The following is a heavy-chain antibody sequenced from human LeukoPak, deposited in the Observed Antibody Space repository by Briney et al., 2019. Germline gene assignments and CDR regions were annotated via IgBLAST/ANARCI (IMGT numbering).Heavy chain of an antibody. D-gene: IGHD6-19*01. CDR3: ARVGTGYSSAPVDS. Sequence: SETLSLTCTVSGGSISSYYWSWIRQPAGKGLEWIGYIYYSGSTYYNPSLKSRVTISVDTSKNQFSLKLSSVTAADTAVYYCARVGTGYSSAPVDSWGQGTLVTVSS. J-gene: IGHJ4*02. V-gene: IGHV4-59*06. CDR2: IYYSGST. CDR1: GGSISSYY.